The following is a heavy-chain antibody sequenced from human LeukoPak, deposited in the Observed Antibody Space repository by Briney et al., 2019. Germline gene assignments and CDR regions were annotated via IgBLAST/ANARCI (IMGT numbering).Heavy chain of an antibody. V-gene: IGHV3-66*01. CDR3: ARVAEVGATGYYYYMDV. CDR1: GFTVSSNY. Sequence: GGSLRLSCAASGFTVSSNYMSWVRQAPGKGLEWVSIIYSGGSTYYADSVKGRFTISRDNSKNTLYLQMNSLRAEDTAVYYCARVAEVGATGYYYYMDVWGKGTTVTISS. J-gene: IGHJ6*03. CDR2: IYSGGST. D-gene: IGHD1-26*01.